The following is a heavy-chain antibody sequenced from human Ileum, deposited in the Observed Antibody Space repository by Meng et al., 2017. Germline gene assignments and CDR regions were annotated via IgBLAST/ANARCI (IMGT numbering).Heavy chain of an antibody. J-gene: IGHJ4*01. CDR2: ISHRGNI. V-gene: IGHV4-34*01. CDR3: AREIYDSSGYYVDY. D-gene: IGHD3-22*01. CDR1: GGSFSGYY. Sequence: QLQQWGAGLLKPSETLSLTCAVYGGSFSGYYWSLIRQPPGKGLEWIGEISHRGNINSIPSLKSRVIILLDTSKSQFSLRLTSVTAADTAVYYCAREIYDSSGYYVDYWGQGTLVTVSS.